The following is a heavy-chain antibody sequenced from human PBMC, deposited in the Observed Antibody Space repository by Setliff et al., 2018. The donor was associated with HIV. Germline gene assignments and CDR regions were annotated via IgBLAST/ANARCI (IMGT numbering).Heavy chain of an antibody. J-gene: IGHJ4*02. CDR3: ATDLRWAFDY. D-gene: IGHD4-17*01. Sequence: GGSLRLSCAASGFTFSNYDMNWVRQAPGKGLEWVSSISSSSTYIFYADSVKGRFTISRDNAKNSLYLQMSSLRAEDTAVYYCATDLRWAFDYWGQGSLVTVSS. V-gene: IGHV3-21*01. CDR2: ISSSSTYI. CDR1: GFTFSNYD.